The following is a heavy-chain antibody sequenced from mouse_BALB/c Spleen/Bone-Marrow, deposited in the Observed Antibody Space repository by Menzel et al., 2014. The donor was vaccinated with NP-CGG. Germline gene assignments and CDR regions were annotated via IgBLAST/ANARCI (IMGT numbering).Heavy chain of an antibody. D-gene: IGHD3-2*02. CDR3: TRRPLQANSYFDC. CDR2: ISSGGSST. CDR1: GFTFNSYG. J-gene: IGHJ2*01. Sequence: EVQLVESGGDLVKPGGSLKLSCVASGFTFNSYGMSWVRQTPDKRLEWVATISSGGSSTYYPASVKGRSTISRDNAKSTLYLQMSSLNSEDTAMYYCTRRPLQANSYFDCWGQGTTLTVSS. V-gene: IGHV5-6*01.